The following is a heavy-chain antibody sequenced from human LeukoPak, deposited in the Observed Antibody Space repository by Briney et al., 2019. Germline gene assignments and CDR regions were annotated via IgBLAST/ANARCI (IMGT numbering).Heavy chain of an antibody. J-gene: IGHJ5*02. Sequence: SETLSLTCAVSGGSISSSNWWSWVRQPPGKGLEWIGEIYHSGSTNYNPSLKSRVTISVGKSKNQFSLKLSSVTAADTAVYYCARAVTTYYWFDPWGQGTLVTVSS. CDR2: IYHSGST. V-gene: IGHV4-4*02. CDR3: ARAVTTYYWFDP. CDR1: GGSISSSNW. D-gene: IGHD4-17*01.